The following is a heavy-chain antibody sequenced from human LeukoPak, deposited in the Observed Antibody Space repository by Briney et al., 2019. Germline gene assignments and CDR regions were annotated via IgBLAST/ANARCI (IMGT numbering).Heavy chain of an antibody. CDR1: GYRFTSYW. V-gene: IGHV5-51*01. Sequence: GGSLKISCKGSGYRFTSYWIGWVRQMPGKGLEGMGIIYPGDSDTRYSPSFQGQVPISAAKSISTAYLQWSSLKASDTAMYYCARLGLYYSYYIDVWGKGTTVTVSS. J-gene: IGHJ6*03. CDR3: ARLGLYYSYYIDV. D-gene: IGHD2-21*01. CDR2: IYPGDSDT.